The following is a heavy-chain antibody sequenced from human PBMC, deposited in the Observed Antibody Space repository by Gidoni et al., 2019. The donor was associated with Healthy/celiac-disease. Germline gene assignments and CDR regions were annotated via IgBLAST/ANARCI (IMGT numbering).Heavy chain of an antibody. Sequence: QVQLVQPGAGVKKPAAAEKGSCKAAGYTFTSNYIHRVRQAPGKGLEWMGKINPSGGSTSYAQKFQGRVTMTRDTSTGTVYMELSSLRYEDTAVYYCARIGDYIWGTQGSGDYWGQGTLVTVSS. V-gene: IGHV1-46*03. J-gene: IGHJ4*02. CDR1: GYTFTSNY. CDR3: ARIGDYIWGTQGSGDY. D-gene: IGHD3-16*01. CDR2: INPSGGST.